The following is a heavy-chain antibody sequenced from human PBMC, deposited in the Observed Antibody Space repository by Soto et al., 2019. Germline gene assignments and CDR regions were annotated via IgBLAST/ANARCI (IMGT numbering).Heavy chain of an antibody. Sequence: PGGSLRLSCVASGFTFSNAWMSWVRQAPGKGLEWVGRIKSKTDGGTTDYAAPVKGRFTISRDDSKNTLYLQMNSLKTEDTAVYYCTTPGGRGGYSYGYYFVGLDPWGQGTLVTVSS. D-gene: IGHD5-18*01. CDR1: GFTFSNAW. J-gene: IGHJ5*02. CDR2: IKSKTDGGTT. CDR3: TTPGGRGGYSYGYYFVGLDP. V-gene: IGHV3-15*01.